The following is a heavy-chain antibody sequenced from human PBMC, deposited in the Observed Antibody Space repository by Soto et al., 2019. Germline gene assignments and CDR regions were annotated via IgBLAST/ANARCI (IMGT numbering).Heavy chain of an antibody. J-gene: IGHJ6*02. V-gene: IGHV1-18*01. CDR1: GYTCTSYG. Sequence: GVSVKVSCKASGYTCTSYGISWVRQAHGQGLEWMGWISAYNVNTNYAQKLQGRVTMTTDTSTSTAYMELRSLRSDDTAVYYCAVVAATNYYYGMDVWGQGTTVTVYS. D-gene: IGHD2-15*01. CDR3: AVVAATNYYYGMDV. CDR2: ISAYNVNT.